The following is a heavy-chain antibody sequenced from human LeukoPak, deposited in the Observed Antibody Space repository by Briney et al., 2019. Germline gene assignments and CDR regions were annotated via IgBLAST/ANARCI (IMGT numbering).Heavy chain of an antibody. D-gene: IGHD6-13*01. J-gene: IGHJ5*02. CDR2: YFYGGRT. V-gene: IGHV4-39*07. CDR1: GGSNSSSAYS. Sequence: SETLSLTCTVSGGSNSSSAYSWGWIRQPPGKGLEYIGNYFYGGRTFYNPPLKSRVTISVDTSKNQFSLKLSSVTAADTAVYYCAIHLEQQLVPGWFDPWGQGTLVTVSS. CDR3: AIHLEQQLVPGWFDP.